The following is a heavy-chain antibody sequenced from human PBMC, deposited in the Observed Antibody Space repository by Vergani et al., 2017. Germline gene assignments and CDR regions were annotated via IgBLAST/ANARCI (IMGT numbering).Heavy chain of an antibody. D-gene: IGHD3-16*01. Sequence: QVQLQESGPGLVKPSETLSLTCTVSGGPISSYYWSWIRQPPGKGLEWIGDIYYSGSTNYNPSLKSRVTISVDTSKNQFSLKLSSVTAADTAVEYCASSSRGTGYYYMDVWGKGTTVTVSS. J-gene: IGHJ6*03. CDR2: IYYSGST. V-gene: IGHV4-59*01. CDR3: ASSSRGTGYYYMDV. CDR1: GGPISSYY.